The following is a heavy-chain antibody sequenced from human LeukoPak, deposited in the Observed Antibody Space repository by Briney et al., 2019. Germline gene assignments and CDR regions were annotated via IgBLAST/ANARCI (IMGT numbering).Heavy chain of an antibody. D-gene: IGHD1-26*01. V-gene: IGHV1-69*06. CDR1: GGTFSNYA. J-gene: IGHJ5*02. Sequence: GASVKVSCKASGGTFSNYAISWVRQAPGQGLEWMGGIIPIFGTANYAQKFRGRVTITADKSTRTAYMELSSLRSEDTAVYYCARGYWRELPNNWFDPWGQGTLVTVSS. CDR3: ARGYWRELPNNWFDP. CDR2: IIPIFGTA.